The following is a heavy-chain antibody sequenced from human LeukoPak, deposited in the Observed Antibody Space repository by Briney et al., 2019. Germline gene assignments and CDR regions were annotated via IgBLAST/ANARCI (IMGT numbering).Heavy chain of an antibody. V-gene: IGHV4-39*07. CDR3: ARSSYYYAADASDI. J-gene: IGHJ3*02. CDR2: IYYSGST. CDR1: GGSISSSSYY. Sequence: SETLSLTCTVSGGSISSSSYYWGWIRQPPGKGLEGIGSIYYSGSTYYNPSLKSRVTISVDTSKNQFSLKLSSVTAADTAVYYCARSSYYYAADASDIWGQGTMVTVSS. D-gene: IGHD3-10*01.